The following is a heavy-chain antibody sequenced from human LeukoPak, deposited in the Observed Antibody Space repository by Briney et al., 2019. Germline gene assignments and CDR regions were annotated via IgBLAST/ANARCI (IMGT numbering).Heavy chain of an antibody. D-gene: IGHD1-26*01. J-gene: IGHJ4*02. Sequence: SETLSLTCSVSGGSITDTNYYWAWIRQPPGKGLEWIGFIHHSGTFYNPSLRSRVTISVDKTKNQFSLNLNFVTAADTAVYYCARGELCFDFWGQGTLVTVSS. V-gene: IGHV4-30-4*08. CDR1: GGSITDTNYY. CDR2: IHHSGT. CDR3: ARGELCFDF.